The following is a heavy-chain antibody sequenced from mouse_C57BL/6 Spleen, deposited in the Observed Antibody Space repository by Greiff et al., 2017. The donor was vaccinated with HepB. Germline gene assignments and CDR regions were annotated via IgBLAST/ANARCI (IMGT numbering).Heavy chain of an antibody. J-gene: IGHJ2*01. D-gene: IGHD2-2*01. CDR2: ISSGSSTI. Sequence: EVRLVESGGGLVKPGGSLKLSCAASGFTFSDYGMHWVRQAPEKGLEWVAYISSGSSTIYYADTVKGRFTISRDNAKNTLFLQMTSLRSEDTAMYYCARDGYDEGRPFDYSGQGTTLTVSS. CDR3: ARDGYDEGRPFDY. V-gene: IGHV5-17*01. CDR1: GFTFSDYG.